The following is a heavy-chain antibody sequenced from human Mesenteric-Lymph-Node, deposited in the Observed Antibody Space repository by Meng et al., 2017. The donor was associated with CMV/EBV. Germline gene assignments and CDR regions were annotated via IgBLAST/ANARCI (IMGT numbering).Heavy chain of an antibody. V-gene: IGHV3-48*03. J-gene: IGHJ4*02. CDR2: IDPGNRE. D-gene: IGHD3-3*01. CDR3: ARAPPGWGDFWIHFDY. CDR1: GFSFSTYE. Sequence: GESLKISCAASGFSFSTYEINWVRQTPGKGLEWVAHIDPGNREYYEDSVKGRFTISRDNAKNSLYLQMNSLRAEDTAVYYCARAPPGWGDFWIHFDYWGQGTLVTVSS.